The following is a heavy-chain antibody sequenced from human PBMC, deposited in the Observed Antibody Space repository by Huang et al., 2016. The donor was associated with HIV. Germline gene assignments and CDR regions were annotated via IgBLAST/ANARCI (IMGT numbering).Heavy chain of an antibody. CDR1: GYTFISYG. J-gene: IGHJ6*02. CDR3: ARDLGTTVVPDGMDV. CDR2: ISPSYGDK. Sequence: QVQLVQSGAEVKKPGASVKVSCRASGYTFISYGITWVRQAPGQGLEWMGVISPSYGDKNYAQQCQGRGTMTTETSTNTVYREVRSLRSDDTAVYYCARDLGTTVVPDGMDVWGQGTTVTVSS. V-gene: IGHV1-18*04. D-gene: IGHD4-17*01.